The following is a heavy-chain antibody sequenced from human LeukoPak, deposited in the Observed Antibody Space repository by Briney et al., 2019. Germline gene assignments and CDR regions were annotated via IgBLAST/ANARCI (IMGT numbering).Heavy chain of an antibody. J-gene: IGHJ5*02. Sequence: GGSLRLSCAASGFTFSSYSMNWVRQAPGKGLEWVSYISSSSSTIYYADSVRGRFTISRDNAENTLYLHMNSLRVEDTAVYYCSRGPPITGTTGNDLWGQGTLVTVSS. CDR2: ISSSSSTI. CDR3: SRGPPITGTTGNDL. V-gene: IGHV3-48*04. CDR1: GFTFSSYS. D-gene: IGHD1-7*01.